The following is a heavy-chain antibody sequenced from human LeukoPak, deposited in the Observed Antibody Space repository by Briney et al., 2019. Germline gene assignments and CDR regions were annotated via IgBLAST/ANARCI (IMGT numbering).Heavy chain of an antibody. J-gene: IGHJ4*02. CDR2: IISSGSTI. D-gene: IGHD6-13*01. Sequence: GGSLRLSCAASGFTFSSYEMNWVRQAPGKGLEWVSYIISSGSTIYYADSVKGRFTISRDNAKNSLYLQMNSLRAEDTAVYYCARGCGSSCQPNLDYWGQGTLVTVSS. V-gene: IGHV3-48*03. CDR1: GFTFSSYE. CDR3: ARGCGSSCQPNLDY.